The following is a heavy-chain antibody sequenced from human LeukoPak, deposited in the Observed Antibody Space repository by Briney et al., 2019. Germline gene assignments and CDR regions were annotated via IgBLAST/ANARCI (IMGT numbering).Heavy chain of an antibody. V-gene: IGHV1-46*01. J-gene: IGHJ4*02. CDR1: GYTFTSYY. CDR3: ATLDSGSSRFDY. D-gene: IGHD1-26*01. CDR2: INPSGGST. Sequence: ASVKVSCKASGYTFTSYYMHWVRQAPGQGLEWMGIINPSGGSTSYAQKFQGRVTMIRDTSASTVYMELSSLRSEDTAVYYCATLDSGSSRFDYWGQGTLVTVSS.